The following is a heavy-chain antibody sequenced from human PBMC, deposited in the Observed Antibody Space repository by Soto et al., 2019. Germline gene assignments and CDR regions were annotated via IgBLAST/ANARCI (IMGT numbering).Heavy chain of an antibody. J-gene: IGHJ4*02. V-gene: IGHV4-31*03. D-gene: IGHD2-21*02. CDR2: IYYTGTT. CDR3: ARDLRLDS. Sequence: SETLSLTCTVSGGSISSSSYFWNWIRQHPGKGLEWIAYIYYTGTTYYNPSLKSRVTISIDRSNNQFSLMLSSVTAADTAVYYCARDLRLDSWGPGTLVTVS. CDR1: GGSISSSSYF.